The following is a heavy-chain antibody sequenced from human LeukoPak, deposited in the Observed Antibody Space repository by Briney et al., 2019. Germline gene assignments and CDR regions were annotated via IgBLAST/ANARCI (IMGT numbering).Heavy chain of an antibody. CDR1: GFTVSSNY. J-gene: IGHJ4*02. V-gene: IGHV3-66*01. Sequence: GGSLRLSCAASGFTVSSNYMSWVRQAPGKGLEWVSVIYSGGSTYYADSVKGRFTISRDNSKNTLYLQMNSLRAEDTAVYYCAGSNYYDSSGYRDYWGQGTPVTVSS. D-gene: IGHD3-22*01. CDR2: IYSGGST. CDR3: AGSNYYDSSGYRDY.